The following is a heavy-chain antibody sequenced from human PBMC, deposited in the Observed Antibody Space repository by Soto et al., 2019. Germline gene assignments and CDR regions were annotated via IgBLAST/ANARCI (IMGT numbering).Heavy chain of an antibody. CDR2: INPDGSNT. CDR3: AGGIWNDNAY. J-gene: IGHJ4*02. D-gene: IGHD1-1*01. V-gene: IGHV3-74*01. CDR1: AFTFSGNW. Sequence: GGSLRLSCAASAFTFSGNWMHLVRQAPGKGLLWVSRINPDGSNTDYADSVKGRFTISRDNAKNTLYLQMNSLRAEDTAVYYCAGGIWNDNAYWGQGTLVTVSS.